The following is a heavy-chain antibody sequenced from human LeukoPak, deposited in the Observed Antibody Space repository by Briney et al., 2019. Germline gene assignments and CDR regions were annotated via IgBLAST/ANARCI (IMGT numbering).Heavy chain of an antibody. CDR2: ITGSGAGT. CDR1: GFTFSSYA. CDR3: ARDPTQWLRYGYFDY. Sequence: GGSLRLSCAASGFTFSSYAFIWVRQSPERGLQWVSSITGSGAGTNYADSVKGRFTISRDNSKNTVYLQMNSLRAEDTAVYYCARDPTQWLRYGYFDYWGQGTLVTVSS. J-gene: IGHJ4*02. D-gene: IGHD5-12*01. V-gene: IGHV3-23*01.